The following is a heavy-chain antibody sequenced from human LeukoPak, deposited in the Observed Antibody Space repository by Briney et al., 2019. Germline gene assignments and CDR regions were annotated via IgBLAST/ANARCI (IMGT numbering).Heavy chain of an antibody. CDR2: IYYSGST. CDR3: ARPHYDSSGYYYFDY. CDR1: GGSISTYY. Sequence: SSETLSLTCTVSGGSISTYYCSWIRQPPGKGLEWVGYIYYSGSTNYNPSLKSRVTISVDTSKNQFSLKLSSVTAADTAVYYCARPHYDSSGYYYFDYWGQGTLVTVSS. V-gene: IGHV4-59*01. J-gene: IGHJ4*02. D-gene: IGHD3-22*01.